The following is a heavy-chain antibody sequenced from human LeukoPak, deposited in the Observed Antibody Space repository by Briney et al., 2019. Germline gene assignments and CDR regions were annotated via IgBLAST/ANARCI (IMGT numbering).Heavy chain of an antibody. V-gene: IGHV3-9*01. D-gene: IGHD6-6*01. CDR1: GFTFDNSA. Sequence: PGGSLRLSCAASGFTFDNSAMYWVRQFPGKGLEWISGISWNSGTIDYASSVKGRFTISRDNAENSLYLQMNSLSTEDTAFYYCAKGVSSIPVRGPLDHWGQGALVTVSS. CDR2: ISWNSGTI. CDR3: AKGVSSIPVRGPLDH. J-gene: IGHJ4*02.